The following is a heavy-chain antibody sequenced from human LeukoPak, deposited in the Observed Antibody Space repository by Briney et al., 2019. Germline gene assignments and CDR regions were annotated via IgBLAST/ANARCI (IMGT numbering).Heavy chain of an antibody. Sequence: GGSLRLSCAASGFSFSSYWMSWVRRTPEKGLEFVANIDQGGSVRNYMDSLKGRCTISRDNAKKSLYLEINSLRADDTAVYYCARDPESSSFDLWGRGALVTVSS. CDR1: GFSFSSYW. CDR3: ARDPESSSFDL. J-gene: IGHJ4*02. V-gene: IGHV3-7*01. D-gene: IGHD6-13*01. CDR2: IDQGGSVR.